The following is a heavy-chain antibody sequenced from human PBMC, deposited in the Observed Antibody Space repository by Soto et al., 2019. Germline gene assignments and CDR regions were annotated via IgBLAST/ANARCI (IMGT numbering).Heavy chain of an antibody. CDR2: ISSSSSYI. V-gene: IGHV3-21*01. J-gene: IGHJ4*02. CDR3: ARDGTMTTVTTVDY. CDR1: GFTFSSYS. D-gene: IGHD4-17*01. Sequence: EVQLVESGGGLVKPGGSLRLSCAASGFTFSSYSMNWVRQAPGKGLEWVSSISSSSSYIYYADSVKGRFTISRDNANNSLYLQMNSLRAEDTAVYYCARDGTMTTVTTVDYWGQGTLVTVSA.